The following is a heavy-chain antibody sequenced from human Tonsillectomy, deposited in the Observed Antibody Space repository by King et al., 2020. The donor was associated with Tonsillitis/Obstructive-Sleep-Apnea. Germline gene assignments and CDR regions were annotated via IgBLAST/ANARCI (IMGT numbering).Heavy chain of an antibody. D-gene: IGHD3-10*01. CDR2: ISTYNGNT. Sequence: VQLVESGAEVKKPGASVKVSCKASGYTFTSYGVSWVRQAPGQGLEWMGWISTYNGNTTYAQKLQDRVTMTTDTSANTAYMELRSLISDDTAVYYCARNDYASGSYYTSPFDSWGQEPWSPSPQ. V-gene: IGHV1-18*01. J-gene: IGHJ4*01. CDR1: GYTFTSYG. CDR3: ARNDYASGSYYTSPFDS.